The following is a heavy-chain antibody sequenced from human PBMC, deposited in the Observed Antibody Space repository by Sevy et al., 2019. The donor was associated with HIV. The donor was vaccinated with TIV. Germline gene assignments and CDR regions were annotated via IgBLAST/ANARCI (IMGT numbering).Heavy chain of an antibody. V-gene: IGHV4-61*01. CDR1: GGSVSSGSYY. D-gene: IGHD5-12*01. Sequence: SETLSLTCTVSGGSVSSGSYYWSWIRQPPGKGLEWIGYIYYSGSTNYNPSLQSRVTISVDTSKNQFSLKLSSVTAADTAVYYCARAEMATTIHRYYYYMDVWGKGTTVTVSS. J-gene: IGHJ6*03. CDR3: ARAEMATTIHRYYYYMDV. CDR2: IYYSGST.